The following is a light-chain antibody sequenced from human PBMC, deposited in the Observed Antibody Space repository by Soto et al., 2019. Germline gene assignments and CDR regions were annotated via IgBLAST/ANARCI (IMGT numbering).Light chain of an antibody. CDR2: DVS. Sequence: QSALTQPRSVSGSPGQSVTISCTGTSSDVGGYNYVSWYQQHPGKAPKFMIYDVSKRPSGVPDRFSGSKSGNTASLTISGLQAEDEADYDCCSYAGSYTEVFGGGTKVTVL. CDR1: SSDVGGYNY. CDR3: CSYAGSYTEV. J-gene: IGLJ2*01. V-gene: IGLV2-11*01.